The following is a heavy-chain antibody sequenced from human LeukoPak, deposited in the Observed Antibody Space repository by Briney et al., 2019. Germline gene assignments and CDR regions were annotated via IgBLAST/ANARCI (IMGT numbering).Heavy chain of an antibody. V-gene: IGHV3-48*02. Sequence: GGSLRLSCAASGINLSGYSMHWVRQAPGKGLEWVSYISGSSRTIYYADSVKGRFTISRDNAKNSLHLQINSLRDEDTAVYYCAIRGYYDTTYAYDYHAMDVWGQGTAVTVSS. D-gene: IGHD3-22*01. CDR3: AIRGYYDTTYAYDYHAMDV. CDR1: GINLSGYS. J-gene: IGHJ6*02. CDR2: ISGSSRTI.